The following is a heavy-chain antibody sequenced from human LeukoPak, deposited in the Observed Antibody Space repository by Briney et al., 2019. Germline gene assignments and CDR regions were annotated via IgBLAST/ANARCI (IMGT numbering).Heavy chain of an antibody. Sequence: SETLSLTCTVSGGSISSYYWSWIRQPPGKGLEWIGYIYYSGSTNYNPSLKSRVTISVDTSKNQFSLKLSSVTAADTAVYYCARLVVGATGAGLDYWGQGTLVTVSS. D-gene: IGHD1-26*01. J-gene: IGHJ4*02. CDR1: GGSISSYY. V-gene: IGHV4-59*12. CDR3: ARLVVGATGAGLDY. CDR2: IYYSGST.